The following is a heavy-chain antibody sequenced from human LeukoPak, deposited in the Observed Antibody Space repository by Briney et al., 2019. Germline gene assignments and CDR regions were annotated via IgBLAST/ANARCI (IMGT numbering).Heavy chain of an antibody. D-gene: IGHD4-17*01. CDR3: AKDSPTVTNVYYGMDV. V-gene: IGHV1-69*13. J-gene: IGHJ6*02. Sequence: SVKVSCKASGGTFSTYVISWVRQAPGQGLEWMGGIIPMSGTTNYAQKFQGRVTIIADESTTTAYMEVSSLRSEDTAVYYCAKDSPTVTNVYYGMDVWGQGTTVTVSS. CDR2: IIPMSGTT. CDR1: GGTFSTYV.